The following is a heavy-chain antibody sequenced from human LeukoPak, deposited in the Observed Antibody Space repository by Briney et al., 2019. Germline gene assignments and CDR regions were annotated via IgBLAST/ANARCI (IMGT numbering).Heavy chain of an antibody. J-gene: IGHJ6*03. V-gene: IGHV4-59*01. CDR2: IYYSGST. D-gene: IGHD4-17*01. CDR3: ARDGARDYYYYMDV. Sequence: KPSETLSLTCTVSGGSISSYYWSWIRQPPGKGLEWIGYIYYSGSTYYNPSLKSRVTISIDTSKNQFSLKLSSVTAADTAVYYCARDGARDYYYYMDVWGKGTTITVSS. CDR1: GGSISSYY.